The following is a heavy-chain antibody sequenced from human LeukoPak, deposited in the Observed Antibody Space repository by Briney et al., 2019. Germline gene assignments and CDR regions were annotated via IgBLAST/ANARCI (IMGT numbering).Heavy chain of an antibody. CDR1: GGSLSSSSYY. J-gene: IGHJ4*02. V-gene: IGHV4-39*01. CDR2: IYYSGST. D-gene: IGHD2-2*01. Sequence: SETLSLTCTVYGGSLSSSSYYWGWIRQPPGKGLEWIGSIYYSGSTYYNPSLKSRVTISVDTSKNQFSLKLSSVTAADTAVYYCAALPASIVVVPDVSLDYWGQGTLVTVSS. CDR3: AALPASIVVVPDVSLDY.